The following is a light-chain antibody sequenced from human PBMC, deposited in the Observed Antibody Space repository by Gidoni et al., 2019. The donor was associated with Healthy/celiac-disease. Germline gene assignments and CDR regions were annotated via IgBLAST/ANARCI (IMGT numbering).Light chain of an antibody. V-gene: IGLV3-1*01. CDR3: QAWDRGTFI. CDR1: ELGRKS. CDR2: EDK. J-gene: IGLJ2*01. Sequence: SYELTQPTSVSVSPGKTATISCSGDELGRKSASWYQQQTGPSPVLLMFEDKTRPTGIPERFSGSTSANTATLTIRGTQVIDEAYYFCQAWDRGTFIFGGGTKLTVL.